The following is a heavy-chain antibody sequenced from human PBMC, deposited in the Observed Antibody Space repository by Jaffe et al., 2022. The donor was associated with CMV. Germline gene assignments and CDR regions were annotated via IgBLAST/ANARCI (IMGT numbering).Heavy chain of an antibody. CDR3: ASRVRTYYDSRPYDY. Sequence: EVQLVESGGGLIQPGGSLRLSCAASGFTVSSNYMSWVRQAPGKGLEWVSVIYSGGSTYYADSVKGRFTISRDNSKNTLYLQMNSLRAEDTAVYYCASRVRTYYDSRPYDYWGQGTLVTVSS. CDR2: IYSGGST. J-gene: IGHJ4*02. CDR1: GFTVSSNY. D-gene: IGHD3-22*01. V-gene: IGHV3-53*01.